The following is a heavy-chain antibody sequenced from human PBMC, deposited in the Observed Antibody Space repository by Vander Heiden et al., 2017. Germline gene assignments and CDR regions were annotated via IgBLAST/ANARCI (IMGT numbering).Heavy chain of an antibody. CDR1: GFNVNTYD. CDR2: MSFDGRNT. V-gene: IGHV3-30*03. CDR3: VAGSWYGSETSAV. Sequence: QLQLVESGGGVVLPATSLGLSCATSGFNVNTYDMHWVRQVTGKGLEWMAIMSFDGRNTYYADSVKGRFTLSRDISKNTVHLQMNSLTFEDTAVYYCVAGSWYGSETSAVWGQGTPVTVSS. J-gene: IGHJ4*02. D-gene: IGHD3-10*01.